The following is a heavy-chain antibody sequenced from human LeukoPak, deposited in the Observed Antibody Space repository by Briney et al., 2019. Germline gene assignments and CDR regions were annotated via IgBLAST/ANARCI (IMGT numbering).Heavy chain of an antibody. J-gene: IGHJ4*02. V-gene: IGHV4-59*12. CDR3: ARVGSGTVLFDS. Sequence: SETLSLTCTVSGGSISSYYWSWTRQPPGKGLEWIGYIYYSGSTNYNPSLKSRVIISVDTSNTQFSLKLSSVPAADTALYYCARVGSGTVLFDSWGQGTPVTVSS. CDR2: IYYSGST. D-gene: IGHD1-26*01. CDR1: GGSISSYY.